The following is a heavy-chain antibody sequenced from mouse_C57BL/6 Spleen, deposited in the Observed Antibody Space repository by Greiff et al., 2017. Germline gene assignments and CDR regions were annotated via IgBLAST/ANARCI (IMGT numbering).Heavy chain of an antibody. CDR1: GYTFTSYW. J-gene: IGHJ2*01. CDR3: AREGVYDGYYDY. V-gene: IGHV1-61*01. CDR2: IYPSDSET. Sequence: VKLQQPGAELVRPGSSVKLSCKASGYTFTSYWMDWVKQRPGQGLEWIGNIYPSDSETHYNQKFKDKATLTVDKSSSTAYMQLSSLTSEDSAVYYCAREGVYDGYYDYWGQGTTLTVSS. D-gene: IGHD2-3*01.